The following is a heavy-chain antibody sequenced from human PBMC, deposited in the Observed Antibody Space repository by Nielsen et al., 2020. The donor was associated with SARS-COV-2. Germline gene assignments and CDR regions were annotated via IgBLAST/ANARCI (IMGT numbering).Heavy chain of an antibody. CDR1: GFTFSSYA. CDR2: ISYDGSNK. V-gene: IGHV3-30*04. D-gene: IGHD6-25*01. CDR3: AKDVRTGSAHFHR. Sequence: GGSLRLSCAASGFTFSSYAMHWVRQAPGKGLEWVAVISYDGSNKYYADSVKGRFTISRDNTKNTLSLEMKYLTEEDTGVYYCAKDVRTGSAHFHRWGQGTLVSVSS. J-gene: IGHJ4*02.